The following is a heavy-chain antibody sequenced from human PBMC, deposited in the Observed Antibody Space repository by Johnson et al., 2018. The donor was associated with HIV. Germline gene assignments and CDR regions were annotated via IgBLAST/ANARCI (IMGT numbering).Heavy chain of an antibody. CDR2: ISWNSGSI. CDR3: AKDRVGDYDAFDI. Sequence: VQLVESGGGLVQPGGSLRLSCAASGFTVSSNYMSWVRQAPGKGLEWVSGISWNSGSIGSAASVKGRVNISRDNAKTSLNLQMTSLRAEDTALYYCAKDRVGDYDAFDIWGQGTMVTVSS. V-gene: IGHV3-9*01. J-gene: IGHJ3*02. CDR1: GFTVSSNY. D-gene: IGHD4-17*01.